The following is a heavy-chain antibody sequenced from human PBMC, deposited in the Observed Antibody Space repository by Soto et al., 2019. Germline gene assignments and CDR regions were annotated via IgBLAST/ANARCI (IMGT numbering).Heavy chain of an antibody. CDR3: ARGGSSSWTDF. CDR2: INANSGGQ. D-gene: IGHD6-13*01. V-gene: IGHV1-2*02. CDR1: GYIFTDYY. Sequence: ASVKVSCKASGYIFTDYYMHWVRQAPGQGLEWMGWINANSGGQNNPKKFKGRVTMTRDTSIGTSYMELSSLTSDDTAVYYCARGGSSSWTDFWGKGTLGTDSA. J-gene: IGHJ4*02.